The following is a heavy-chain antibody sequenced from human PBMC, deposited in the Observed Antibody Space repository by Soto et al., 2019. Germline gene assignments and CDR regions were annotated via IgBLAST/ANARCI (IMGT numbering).Heavy chain of an antibody. CDR1: NDRSSRHL. D-gene: IGHD2-15*01. J-gene: IGHJ1*01. Sequence: AAVNVSCKASNDRSSRHLIHRVRHAPGGGLEWMGIINPGPNSAIYSKEFHGRLTLTSDMPSRTVCRQVSDLRSDDTAVYYCAGASARVSSVVAANWRQRTVVGVSS. CDR3: AGASARVSSVVAAN. CDR2: INPGPNSA. V-gene: IGHV1-46*01.